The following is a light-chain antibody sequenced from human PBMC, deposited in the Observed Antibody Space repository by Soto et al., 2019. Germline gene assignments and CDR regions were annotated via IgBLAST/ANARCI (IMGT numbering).Light chain of an antibody. J-gene: IGKJ2*01. CDR3: QQYGSSPPYT. Sequence: EIVLTQSRGTLSLSQGERATLSCRASQSVSSSYLAWYQQKPGQAPRLLIYGASSRATGIPDRFSGSGSGTDFTLTISRLEPEDFAVYYCQQYGSSPPYTFGQGTKLEIK. CDR1: QSVSSSY. V-gene: IGKV3-20*01. CDR2: GAS.